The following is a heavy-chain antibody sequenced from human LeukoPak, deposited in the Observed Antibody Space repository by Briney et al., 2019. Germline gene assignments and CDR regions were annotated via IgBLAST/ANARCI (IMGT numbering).Heavy chain of an antibody. CDR3: ARATRAARHFDY. CDR2: MYYSGST. CDR1: GYSISSGYY. V-gene: IGHV4-38-2*02. J-gene: IGHJ4*02. Sequence: ETLSLTCTVSGYSISSGYYWGWIRQPPGKGLEWIVSMYYSGSTYNNPSLKSRVTISVDTSKNQFSLKLSSVAAADTAVYYCARATRAARHFDYWGQGTLVTVSS. D-gene: IGHD6-6*01.